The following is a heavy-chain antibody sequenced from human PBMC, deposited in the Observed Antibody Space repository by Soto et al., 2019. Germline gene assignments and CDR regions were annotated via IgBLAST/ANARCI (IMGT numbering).Heavy chain of an antibody. CDR1: GDIVSSNSAA. V-gene: IGHV6-1*01. Sequence: SQTLSLTCAISGDIVSSNSAAWNWTRQSPTRGLEWLGRTYYRSKWYNDYAVSVKSRISINPDTSKNQFSLQPNPVTPEDTAVYYCARIVTPSFAGDYVMDVWGQGTTVTVSS. J-gene: IGHJ6*02. CDR3: ARIVTPSFAGDYVMDV. CDR2: TYYRSKWYN. D-gene: IGHD2-21*01.